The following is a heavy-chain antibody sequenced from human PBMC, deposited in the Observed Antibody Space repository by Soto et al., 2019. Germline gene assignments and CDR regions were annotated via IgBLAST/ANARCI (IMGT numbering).Heavy chain of an antibody. V-gene: IGHV1-8*01. CDR1: GYTFTSYD. CDR2: MNPNSGNT. Sequence: ASVKVSCKASGYTFTSYDINWVRQATGQGLEWMGWMNPNSGNTGYAQKFQGRVTMTRNTSISTAYMELSSLRSEDTAVYYCARGESYSSSSSLGYYYYGMDVWGQGTTVTVSS. CDR3: ARGESYSSSSSLGYYYYGMDV. D-gene: IGHD6-6*01. J-gene: IGHJ6*02.